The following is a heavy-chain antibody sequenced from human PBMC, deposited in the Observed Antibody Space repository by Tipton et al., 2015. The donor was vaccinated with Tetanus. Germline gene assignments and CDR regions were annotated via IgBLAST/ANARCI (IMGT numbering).Heavy chain of an antibody. CDR3: ACNPNIAAAGTGEDSGWFDP. CDR1: GGSLRSGDHY. CDR2: IQYNGIT. Sequence: TLSLTCTVSGGSLRSGDHYWSWIRQSPGKGLEWIGYIQYNGITNYHPSLKSRVSISVDSSTSQFSLRLASVTAADTAVYYCACNPNIAAAGTGEDSGWFDPWGQGTLVTVSS. D-gene: IGHD6-13*01. V-gene: IGHV4-61*08. J-gene: IGHJ5*02.